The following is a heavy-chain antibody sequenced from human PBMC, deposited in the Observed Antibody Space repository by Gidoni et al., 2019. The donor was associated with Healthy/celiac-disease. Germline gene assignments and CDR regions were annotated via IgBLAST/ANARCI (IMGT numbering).Heavy chain of an antibody. V-gene: IGHV4-59*01. CDR1: DGSLSSYY. Sequence: QVQLHESGPGLVMPSGTLSPPCTVSDGSLSSYYGSWVRQPPGKGLEWIGLIYYSGSTNYNPPHKRRVTIAVDTSKNKFSRKLSSVTAADTAVYYCARGVVVTTWPSYYYYGMDVWGQGTTVTVSS. CDR2: IYYSGST. D-gene: IGHD2-21*02. J-gene: IGHJ6*02. CDR3: ARGVVVTTWPSYYYYGMDV.